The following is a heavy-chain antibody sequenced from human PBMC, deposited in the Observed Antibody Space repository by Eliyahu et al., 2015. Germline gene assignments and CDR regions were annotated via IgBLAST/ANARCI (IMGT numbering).Heavy chain of an antibody. J-gene: IGHJ4*02. D-gene: IGHD3-16*01. CDR2: VSGGAGDS. Sequence: EVQLLESGGGLVQPGESLRLSCAAXXFTFXNXXXXWVRQAPGKGLEWVSVVSGGAGDSYHADSVKGRFAISRDNSRNTLYLQLNNLRAEDTAIYYCAKGPGRYYDTVSSQYYFDYWGQGTLVTVSS. CDR1: XFTFXNXX. V-gene: IGHV3-23*01. CDR3: AKGPGRYYDTVSSQYYFDY.